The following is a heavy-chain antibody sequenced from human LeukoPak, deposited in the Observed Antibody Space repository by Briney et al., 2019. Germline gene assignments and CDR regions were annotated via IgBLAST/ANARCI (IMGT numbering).Heavy chain of an antibody. D-gene: IGHD4-17*01. CDR2: ISYDGSNK. V-gene: IGHV3-30-3*01. CDR3: ARDGYGENYGWGAFDI. J-gene: IGHJ3*02. CDR1: GFTFSSYA. Sequence: GGSLRLSCAASGFTFSSYAMHWVRQAPGKGLEWVAVISYDGSNKYHPDSVKGRFTISRDNSKNTLYLQMNSLRAEDTAVYYCARDGYGENYGWGAFDIWGQGTMVTVSS.